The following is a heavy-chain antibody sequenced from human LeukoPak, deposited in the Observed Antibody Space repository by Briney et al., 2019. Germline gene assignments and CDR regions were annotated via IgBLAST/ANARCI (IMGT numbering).Heavy chain of an antibody. CDR1: GYTFTSYD. J-gene: IGHJ6*02. D-gene: IGHD2-2*02. V-gene: IGHV1-8*01. Sequence: ASVTVSCTASGYTFTSYDINWVRQATGQGLEWMGWMNPNSGNTGYAQKFQGRVTMTRNTSISTAYMELSSLRSEDTAVYYCARGGSCSSTSCYTRLWYYYYYGMDVWGQGTTVTVSS. CDR2: MNPNSGNT. CDR3: ARGGSCSSTSCYTRLWYYYYYGMDV.